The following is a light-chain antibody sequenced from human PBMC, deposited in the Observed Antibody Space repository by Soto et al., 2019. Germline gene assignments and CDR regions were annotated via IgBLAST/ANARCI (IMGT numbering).Light chain of an antibody. CDR1: SNDVGGYNY. CDR3: ASYASSSFRG. V-gene: IGLV2-14*01. Sequence: QSALTQPASVSGSPGQSITISCTGTSNDVGGYNYVSWYQQHPGKAPKVMIYEVSNRPSGVSNRFSGSKSGNTASLTISGLHAEDEADYYCASYASSSFRGFGTGIKLTVL. CDR2: EVS. J-gene: IGLJ1*01.